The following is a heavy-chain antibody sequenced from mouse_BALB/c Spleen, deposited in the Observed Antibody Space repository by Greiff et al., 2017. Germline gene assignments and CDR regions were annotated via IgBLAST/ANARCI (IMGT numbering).Heavy chain of an antibody. CDR2: ISSGSSTI. CDR1: GFTFSSFG. D-gene: IGHD2-4*01. Sequence: EVMLVESGGGLVQPGGSRKLSCAASGFTFSSFGMHWVRQAPEKGLEWVAYISSGSSTIYYADTVKGRFTISRDNPKNTLFLQMTSLRSEDTAMYYGARRDYDYDVYAMDYWGQGTSVTVSS. V-gene: IGHV5-17*02. J-gene: IGHJ4*01. CDR3: ARRDYDYDVYAMDY.